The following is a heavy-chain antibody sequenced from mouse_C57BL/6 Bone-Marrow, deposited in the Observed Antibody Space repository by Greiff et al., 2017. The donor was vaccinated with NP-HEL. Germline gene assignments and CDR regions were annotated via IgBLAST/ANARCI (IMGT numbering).Heavy chain of an antibody. CDR2: IRNKANGYTT. Sequence: EVMLVESGGGLVQPGGSLSLSCAASGFTFTDYYMSWVRQPPGKALEWLGFIRNKANGYTTEYSASVKGRFTISRDNSQSILYLQMNALRAEDSATYYCARYRGTVVATNAMDYWGQGTSVTVSS. D-gene: IGHD1-1*01. V-gene: IGHV7-3*01. CDR3: ARYRGTVVATNAMDY. J-gene: IGHJ4*01. CDR1: GFTFTDYY.